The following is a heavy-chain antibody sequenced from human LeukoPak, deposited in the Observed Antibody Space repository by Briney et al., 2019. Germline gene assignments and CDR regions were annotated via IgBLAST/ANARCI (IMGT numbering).Heavy chain of an antibody. D-gene: IGHD5-12*01. V-gene: IGHV3-30*03. CDR3: ARSEYSGYSPLDY. J-gene: IGHJ4*02. CDR2: ISYDGSNK. CDR1: GFSFSTYG. Sequence: GGSLRLSCAASGFSFSTYGMHWVRQAPGKGLEWVAIISYDGSNKYYADSVKGRFTISRDNSKNTLYLQMNSLRAEDTAVYYCARSEYSGYSPLDYWGQGTLVTVSS.